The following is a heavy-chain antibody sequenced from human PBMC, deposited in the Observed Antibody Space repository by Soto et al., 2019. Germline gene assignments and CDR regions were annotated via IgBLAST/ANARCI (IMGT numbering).Heavy chain of an antibody. CDR2: ISTYNGNT. J-gene: IGHJ3*02. V-gene: IGHV1-18*04. Sequence: GTSVKVTCQASGYTFTSYGISWVRQAPGQGLEWVGWISTYNGNTNYVQKLQGRVTMTTDTSTSTAYMELRSLRSDDTAVYYCARGFYDFWSGYPNDAFDIWGQGTMVTVAS. D-gene: IGHD3-3*01. CDR1: GYTFTSYG. CDR3: ARGFYDFWSGYPNDAFDI.